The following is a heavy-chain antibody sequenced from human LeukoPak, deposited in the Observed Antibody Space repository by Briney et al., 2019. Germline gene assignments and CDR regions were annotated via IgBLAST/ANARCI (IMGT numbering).Heavy chain of an antibody. Sequence: GGSLRLSCAASGFTFSISAMSWVRQAPGKGLGWVSLISYSGYNAYYADSVRGRFTISRDNSKDTLYLHMHSLRAEDTAIYYCARDTELSTWGLGTMVTVSS. V-gene: IGHV3-23*01. J-gene: IGHJ3*01. D-gene: IGHD3-16*02. CDR3: ARDTELST. CDR1: GFTFSISA. CDR2: ISYSGYNA.